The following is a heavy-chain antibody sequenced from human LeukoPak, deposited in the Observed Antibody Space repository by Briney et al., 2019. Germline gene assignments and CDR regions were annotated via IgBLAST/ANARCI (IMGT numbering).Heavy chain of an antibody. CDR1: GFSFSRHW. CDR3: ASFSRDGGGRFDY. CDR2: INTVVSGT. Sequence: GGSLRLSCAASGFSFSRHWMHWVRQAPSEGLVWVSHINTVVSGTGYADSVKGRFSISRANAKNMLYLHMKSLSVEDEATYYCASFSRDGGGRFDYWGQGTLVTVSS. D-gene: IGHD5-24*01. J-gene: IGHJ4*02. V-gene: IGHV3-74*01.